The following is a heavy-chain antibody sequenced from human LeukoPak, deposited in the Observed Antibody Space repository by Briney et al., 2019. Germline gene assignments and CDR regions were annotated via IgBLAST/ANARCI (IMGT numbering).Heavy chain of an antibody. CDR1: GFTFSHYA. D-gene: IGHD6-25*01. Sequence: PGGSLRLSCAASGFTFSHYAMHWVRQAPGKGLEWVSSISGSGSYIYYADSVKGRFTISRDSAKNSLFLQMNSLRAEDTAVYYCARASRGIAANLCFDYWGQGILVTVSS. J-gene: IGHJ4*02. CDR3: ARASRGIAANLCFDY. V-gene: IGHV3-21*01. CDR2: ISGSGSYI.